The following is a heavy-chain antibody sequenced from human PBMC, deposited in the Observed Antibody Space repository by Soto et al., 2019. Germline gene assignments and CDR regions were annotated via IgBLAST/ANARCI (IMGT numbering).Heavy chain of an antibody. CDR1: GYTFTSYY. D-gene: IGHD1-26*01. CDR2: INPSGGST. V-gene: IGHV1-46*01. J-gene: IGHJ4*02. Sequence: GASVKVSCKASGYTFTSYYMHWVRQAPGQGLEWMGIINPSGGSTSYAQKFQGRFTITRDTSTNTVYMELSSLRAEDTDVYYCAKDSPHSGNYQDLDYWGQGTLVTVSS. CDR3: AKDSPHSGNYQDLDY.